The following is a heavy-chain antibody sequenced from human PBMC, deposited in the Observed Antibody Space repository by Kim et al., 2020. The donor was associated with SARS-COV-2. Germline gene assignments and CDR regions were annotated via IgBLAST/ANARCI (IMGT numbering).Heavy chain of an antibody. Sequence: ASVKVSCKVSGYTLTELSMHWVRQAPGKGLEWMGGFDPEYGETIYAQKFQGRVTMTEDTSTDTAYMELSSLRSEDTAVYYCATSCSITSCHWFDPWGQGTLVTVSS. D-gene: IGHD2-2*01. CDR3: ATSCSITSCHWFDP. V-gene: IGHV1-24*01. CDR1: GYTLTELS. J-gene: IGHJ5*02. CDR2: FDPEYGET.